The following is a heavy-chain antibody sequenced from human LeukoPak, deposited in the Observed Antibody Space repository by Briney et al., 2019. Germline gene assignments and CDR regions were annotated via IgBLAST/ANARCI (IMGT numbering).Heavy chain of an antibody. CDR1: GGSFSGYY. V-gene: IGHV4-34*01. D-gene: IGHD3-10*01. J-gene: IGHJ1*01. CDR3: ARGCNSGFPPSKH. Sequence: SETLSLTCAVYGGSFSGYYWTWIRQPPGKGLEWTGEINHSGSTNYNPSLKSRVTISIDTSKNQFSLRLSSVTAADTAVYYCARGCNSGFPPSKHWGQGTLVTVSS. CDR2: INHSGST.